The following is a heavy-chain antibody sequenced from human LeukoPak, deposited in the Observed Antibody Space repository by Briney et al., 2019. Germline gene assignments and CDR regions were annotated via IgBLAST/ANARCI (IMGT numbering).Heavy chain of an antibody. CDR3: ARDYYDSSKGFDY. CDR2: INPNSGGT. D-gene: IGHD3-22*01. Sequence: ASVKVSCKASGYTFTGYYMHWVRQAPGQGLEWMGWINPNSGGTNYAQKFQGRVTMTRDTSISTAYMELSRLRSDDTAVYYCARDYYDSSKGFDYWGQGTLVTVSS. V-gene: IGHV1-2*02. J-gene: IGHJ4*02. CDR1: GYTFTGYY.